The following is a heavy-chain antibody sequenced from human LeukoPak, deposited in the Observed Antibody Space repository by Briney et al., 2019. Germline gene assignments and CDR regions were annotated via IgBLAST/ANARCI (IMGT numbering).Heavy chain of an antibody. V-gene: IGHV1-69*05. D-gene: IGHD3-22*01. Sequence: SSVKVSCKASGGTFSSYATSWVRQAPGQGLEWMGRIIPIFGTANYAQKFQGRVTITTGESTSTAYMELSSLRSEDTAVYYCARGSYYYDSSGYFDYWGQGTLVTVSS. CDR3: ARGSYYYDSSGYFDY. J-gene: IGHJ4*02. CDR1: GGTFSSYA. CDR2: IIPIFGTA.